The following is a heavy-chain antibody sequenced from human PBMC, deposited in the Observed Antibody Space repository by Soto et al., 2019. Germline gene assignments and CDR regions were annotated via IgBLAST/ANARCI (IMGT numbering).Heavy chain of an antibody. CDR3: ARSLTGYYSGSYH. CDR2: IHDSGTT. V-gene: IGHV4-61*01. Sequence: QVQVQESGPGLVKPSETLSLTCSVSGDYVSSGSNYWSWIRQPPGKGLEYIGYIHDSGTTYYNPSLRGRLTISVDTSKVQFSLRLSSVTAADTAVYYCARSLTGYYSGSYHWGQGTLVTVSS. J-gene: IGHJ5*02. CDR1: GDYVSSGSNY. D-gene: IGHD1-26*01.